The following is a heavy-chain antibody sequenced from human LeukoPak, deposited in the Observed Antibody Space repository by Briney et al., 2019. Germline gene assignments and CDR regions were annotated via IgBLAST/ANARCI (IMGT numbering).Heavy chain of an antibody. CDR2: FDPEDGET. CDR3: ARDGGLYYYDSSGYYSLDY. Sequence: GAAVKASCKVSGYTLTELSMHWVRQAPGKGLEWMGGFDPEDGETIYAQKFQGRVTMTEDTSTDTAYMELSSLRSEDTAVYYCARDGGLYYYDSSGYYSLDYWGQGTLVTVSS. V-gene: IGHV1-24*01. D-gene: IGHD3-22*01. CDR1: GYTLTELS. J-gene: IGHJ4*02.